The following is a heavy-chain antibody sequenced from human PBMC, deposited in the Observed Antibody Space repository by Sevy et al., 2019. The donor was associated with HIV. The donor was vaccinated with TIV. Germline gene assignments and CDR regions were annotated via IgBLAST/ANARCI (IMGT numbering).Heavy chain of an antibody. CDR2: ISGSGSNT. Sequence: GGSLRLSCAASGFSFSTYAMTWVRQAPGKGLEWVSAISGSGSNTYNADSVKGRFTISSDNSKNTLYLQMNSLRAEDTAVDYCAKERPGYNYDVTGYFPSWGQGTLVTVSS. D-gene: IGHD3-22*01. J-gene: IGHJ4*02. V-gene: IGHV3-23*01. CDR1: GFSFSTYA. CDR3: AKERPGYNYDVTGYFPS.